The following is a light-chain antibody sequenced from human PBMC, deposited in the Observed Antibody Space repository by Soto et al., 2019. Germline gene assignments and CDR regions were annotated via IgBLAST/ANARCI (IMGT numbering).Light chain of an antibody. Sequence: QSVLTQPPSVSGAPGQRVTISCTGSSSNIGAHYDVHWYQQLPGTAPRLLIFDNTNRPSGVPDRFSASKSDTSASLAISGLQAEDEADYYCQSYDISLRGFVFGTGTKLTV. V-gene: IGLV1-40*01. CDR3: QSYDISLRGFV. J-gene: IGLJ1*01. CDR1: SSNIGAHYD. CDR2: DNT.